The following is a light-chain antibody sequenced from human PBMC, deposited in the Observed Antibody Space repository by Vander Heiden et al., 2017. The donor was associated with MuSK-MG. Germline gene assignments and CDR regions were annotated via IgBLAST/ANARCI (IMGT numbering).Light chain of an antibody. CDR3: QQSYSTPYT. Sequence: IKMTQSPSSLSASGGDRVTITCRASQSISSYLHWYQQKPGKAPKLLIYAASSLQSGVPSRFSGSGSGTDFTLTISSLQPEDSATYYCQQSYSTPYTFGQGTKLEFK. V-gene: IGKV1-39*01. CDR2: AAS. CDR1: QSISSY. J-gene: IGKJ2*01.